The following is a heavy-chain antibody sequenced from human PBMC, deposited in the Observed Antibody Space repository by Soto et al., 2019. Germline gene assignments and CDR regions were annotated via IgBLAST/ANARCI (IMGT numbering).Heavy chain of an antibody. J-gene: IGHJ6*02. Sequence: ASVKVSCKASGGTFSSSAISWVRQAPGQGLEWMGGIIPIFGTANYAQKFQGRVTITADESTSTAYMELSSLRSEDTAVYYCARNIAARPPYYYYYGMEVWGQGTTVTVSS. V-gene: IGHV1-69*13. CDR3: ARNIAARPPYYYYYGMEV. CDR2: IIPIFGTA. CDR1: GGTFSSSA. D-gene: IGHD6-6*01.